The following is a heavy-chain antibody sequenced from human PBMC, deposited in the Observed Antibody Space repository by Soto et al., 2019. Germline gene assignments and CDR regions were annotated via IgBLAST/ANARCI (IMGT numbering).Heavy chain of an antibody. Sequence: GGSLRLSCVASGFTFSDYSMNWVRQAPGKGLEWVSFISSSSRFTYYAESLEGRFTTSRDNAKNSVFLQLSSLRAEDTAVYYCARDQDGRCPSNVFDIWGQGTMVTVSS. CDR1: GFTFSDYS. V-gene: IGHV3-21*01. CDR2: ISSSSRFT. D-gene: IGHD1-26*01. J-gene: IGHJ3*02. CDR3: ARDQDGRCPSNVFDI.